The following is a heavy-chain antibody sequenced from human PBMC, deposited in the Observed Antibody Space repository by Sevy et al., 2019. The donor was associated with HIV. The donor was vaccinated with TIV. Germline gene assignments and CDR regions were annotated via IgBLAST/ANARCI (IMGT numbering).Heavy chain of an antibody. V-gene: IGHV4-59*01. CDR2: IYYSGST. Sequence: SETLSLTCTVSGGSISSYYWSWIRQPPGKGLEWIGFIYYSGSTNYNPSLKSRVTISVDTSKNQFSLKLSSVTAADRAVFYCARGEQWLVGGGRFDPWGQGTLVTVSS. J-gene: IGHJ5*02. D-gene: IGHD6-19*01. CDR1: GGSISSYY. CDR3: ARGEQWLVGGGRFDP.